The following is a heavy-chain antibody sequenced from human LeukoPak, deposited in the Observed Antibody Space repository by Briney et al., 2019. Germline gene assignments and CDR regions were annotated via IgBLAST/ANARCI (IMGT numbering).Heavy chain of an antibody. V-gene: IGHV4-59*08. Sequence: SETLSLTCTVSGGSISSYYWSWIRQPPGKGLEWIGYIYYSGSTNYNPSLKSRVTISVETSKHQFSLKLSSVTAADTAVYYCARQGGGFWYFDLWGRGTLVTVSS. CDR1: GGSISSYY. D-gene: IGHD6-25*01. CDR3: ARQGGGFWYFDL. J-gene: IGHJ2*01. CDR2: IYYSGST.